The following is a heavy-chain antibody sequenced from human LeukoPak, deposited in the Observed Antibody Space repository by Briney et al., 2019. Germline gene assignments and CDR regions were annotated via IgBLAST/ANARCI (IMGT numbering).Heavy chain of an antibody. V-gene: IGHV3-30*03. CDR1: GFTFSSHG. CDR3: ARLYSSGWYSLDY. J-gene: IGHJ4*02. Sequence: PGRSLRLSCAASGFTFSSHGMQWVRQAPGKGLEWVAVISYDGSTKYYADSVKGRFTISRDNSKNTLYLQMNSLRAENTAVYYCARLYSSGWYSLDYWGQGALVTVSS. D-gene: IGHD6-19*01. CDR2: ISYDGSTK.